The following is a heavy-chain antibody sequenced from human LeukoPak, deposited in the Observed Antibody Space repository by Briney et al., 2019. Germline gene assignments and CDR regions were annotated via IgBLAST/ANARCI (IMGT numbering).Heavy chain of an antibody. J-gene: IGHJ6*02. V-gene: IGHV5-51*01. D-gene: IGHD4-17*01. CDR1: GYSFTDYW. CDR3: ARRLNYGDYSAYGMDV. Sequence: GESLQISCKGSGYSFTDYWIGWVRQMPGKGLEWMGIIYPGDSDIRYSPSVQGQVTISADKSVSTAYLQWNSLKASDTAMYYCARRLNYGDYSAYGMDVWGQGTTVTVSS. CDR2: IYPGDSDI.